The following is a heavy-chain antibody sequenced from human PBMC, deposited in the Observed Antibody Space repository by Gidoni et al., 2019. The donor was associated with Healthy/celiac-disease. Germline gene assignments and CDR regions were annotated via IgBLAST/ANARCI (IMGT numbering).Heavy chain of an antibody. D-gene: IGHD3-10*01. V-gene: IGHV3-66*01. CDR3: AREAGGLYYFDY. Sequence: EVQLVESGGGLVQPGGSLRLSCAASGFTVSSHYMSWVRQAPGKGLEWVSVIYSGCSTYYADSVKGRFTISRDNSKNTLYLQMNSLRAEDTAVYYCAREAGGLYYFDYWGQGTLVTVSS. CDR1: GFTVSSHY. CDR2: IYSGCST. J-gene: IGHJ4*02.